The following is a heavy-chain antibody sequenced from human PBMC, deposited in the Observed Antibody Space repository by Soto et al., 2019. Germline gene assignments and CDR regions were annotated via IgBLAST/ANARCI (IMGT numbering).Heavy chain of an antibody. D-gene: IGHD3-22*01. CDR1: GGSISSSSYY. CDR2: IYYSGST. Sequence: SGTLSLTSTVSGGSISSSSYYWGWIRQPPGKGLEWIGSIYYSGSTYYNPSLKSRVTISVDTSKNQFSLKLSSVTAADTAVYYCANGAGLVITDYWGQGPLVPVSP. V-gene: IGHV4-39*01. CDR3: ANGAGLVITDY. J-gene: IGHJ4*02.